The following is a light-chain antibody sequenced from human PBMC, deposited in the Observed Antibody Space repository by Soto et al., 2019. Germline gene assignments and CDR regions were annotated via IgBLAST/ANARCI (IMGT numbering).Light chain of an antibody. V-gene: IGKV1-5*01. CDR1: QNIRNW. CDR3: QQYNTDSS. CDR2: DAS. Sequence: DIQMTQSPSTLSASVGDSVTITCRASQNIRNWLAWYQQKPGKAPNPLIYDASSLKIGVPARFSVSGSGTEFTLTISSMQLDDFSTYYCQQYNTDSSFGQGTRLEIK. J-gene: IGKJ5*01.